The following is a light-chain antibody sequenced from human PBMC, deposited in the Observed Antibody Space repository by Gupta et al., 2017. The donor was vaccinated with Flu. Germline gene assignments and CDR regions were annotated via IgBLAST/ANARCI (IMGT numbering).Light chain of an antibody. V-gene: IGKV3-15*01. J-gene: IGKJ4*01. Sequence: EIVMTQSPATLSVSAGERATLSCRASQSIANNLAWYQKKPGQAPRLLIYGASATATGIPARFSGSGSGSVFTLTISSLQSEDFAVYYCQQYDNWPLTFGGGTKVEIK. CDR3: QQYDNWPLT. CDR1: QSIANN. CDR2: GAS.